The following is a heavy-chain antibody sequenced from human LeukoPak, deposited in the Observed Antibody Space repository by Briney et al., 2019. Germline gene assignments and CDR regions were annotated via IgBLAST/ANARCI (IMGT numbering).Heavy chain of an antibody. J-gene: IGHJ6*03. D-gene: IGHD2-15*01. Sequence: PSETLSLTCTVSGGSISGYYWSWIRQPPGKGLEWIGEINHSGSTNYNPSLKSRVTISVDTSKNQFSLKLSSVTAADTAVYYCARPRYCSGGSCYLYYYYYMDVWGKGTTVTVSS. CDR1: GGSISGYY. CDR3: ARPRYCSGGSCYLYYYYYMDV. V-gene: IGHV4-34*01. CDR2: INHSGST.